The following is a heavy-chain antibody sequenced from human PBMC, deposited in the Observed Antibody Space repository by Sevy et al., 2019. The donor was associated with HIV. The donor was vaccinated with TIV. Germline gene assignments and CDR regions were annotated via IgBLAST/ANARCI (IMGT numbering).Heavy chain of an antibody. CDR3: ARRGELRRVDY. CDR1: GFAFSSYS. CDR2: ISSSSSYI. D-gene: IGHD1-7*01. Sequence: GGPLRLSCAASGFAFSSYSMNWVRQAPGKGLEWVSSISSSSSYIYYADSVKGRFTISRDNAKNSLYLQMNSLRAEDTAVYYCARRGELRRVDYWGQGTLVTVSS. J-gene: IGHJ4*02. V-gene: IGHV3-21*01.